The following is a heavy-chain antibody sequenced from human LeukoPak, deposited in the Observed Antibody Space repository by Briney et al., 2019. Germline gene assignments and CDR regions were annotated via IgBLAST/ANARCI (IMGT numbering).Heavy chain of an antibody. J-gene: IGHJ5*01. CDR2: INHSGST. V-gene: IGHV4-34*01. D-gene: IGHD3-10*01. CDR1: GGSFSGYY. Sequence: PSETLSLTCAVYGGSFSGYYWRWIRQPPGKGLEWIGEINHSGSTNYNPSLKSRVPISVDTSKNQFSLKLSSVTAADTAVYYCARGIWFGELTFGSWGQGTLVTVSS. CDR3: ARGIWFGELTFGS.